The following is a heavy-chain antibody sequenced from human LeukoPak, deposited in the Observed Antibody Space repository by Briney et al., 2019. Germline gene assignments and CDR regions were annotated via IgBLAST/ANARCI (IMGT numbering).Heavy chain of an antibody. CDR3: ARDLGGY. V-gene: IGHV3-23*01. D-gene: IGHD3-16*01. CDR2: ISSTDAGT. J-gene: IGHJ4*02. Sequence: GGSLRLSCAASGFSLSSYAMSWVRQAPGKGLEWVSAISSTDAGTYHADSVRGRFTISRDSSKNTLYLQMNSLRAEDTAVYYCARDLGGYWGQGTLVTVSS. CDR1: GFSLSSYA.